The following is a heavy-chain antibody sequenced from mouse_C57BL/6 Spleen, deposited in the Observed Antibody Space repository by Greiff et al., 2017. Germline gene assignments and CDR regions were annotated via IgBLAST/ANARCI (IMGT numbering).Heavy chain of an antibody. V-gene: IGHV1-64*01. CDR3: ARSDTVVATGYFDY. D-gene: IGHD1-1*01. Sequence: QVQLQQPGAELVKPGASVKLSCKASGYTFTSYWMHWVKQRPGQGLEWIGMIHPKSGSTNYNEKFKSKATLTVDKSSSTAYMQLSSLTSEDSAVYYCARSDTVVATGYFDYWGQGTTLTVSS. J-gene: IGHJ2*01. CDR1: GYTFTSYW. CDR2: IHPKSGST.